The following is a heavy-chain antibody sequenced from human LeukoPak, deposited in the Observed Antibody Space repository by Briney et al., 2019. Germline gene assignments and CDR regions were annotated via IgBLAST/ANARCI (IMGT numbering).Heavy chain of an antibody. D-gene: IGHD2-2*01. Sequence: GGSLRLSCAASGFTFSSYEMNWVRQAPGKGLEWASFISNNGDTITYVDSVKGRLTISRDNAKNSLYLQMNSLRAEDTAVYYCARWYCSSTNCHSYYYGMDVWGQGTTVTVSS. CDR3: ARWYCSSTNCHSYYYGMDV. CDR1: GFTFSSYE. CDR2: ISNNGDTI. V-gene: IGHV3-48*03. J-gene: IGHJ6*02.